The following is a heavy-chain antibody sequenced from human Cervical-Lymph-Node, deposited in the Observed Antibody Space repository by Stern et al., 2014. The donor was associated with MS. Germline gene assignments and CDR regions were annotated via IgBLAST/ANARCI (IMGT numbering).Heavy chain of an antibody. CDR3: ARGGRMASMFY. CDR1: GGSFTNYY. CDR2: IYSNGNT. Sequence: VQLQESGPGLVRPSETLSLTCTVSGGSFTNYYWSWIRQPPGKGLEWIGYIYSNGNTNDRPSLKSRISISVDTSKSHFSLNLTSVTAADTAVYYCARGGRMASMFYWGQGMLVTVSS. V-gene: IGHV4-59*01. J-gene: IGHJ4*02. D-gene: IGHD5-24*01.